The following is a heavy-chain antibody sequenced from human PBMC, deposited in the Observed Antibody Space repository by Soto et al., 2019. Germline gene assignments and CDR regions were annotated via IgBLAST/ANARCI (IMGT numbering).Heavy chain of an antibody. D-gene: IGHD2-2*01. Sequence: GGSLRLSCSASGFTFNNYAMSWVRQAPGKGLEWVSVVRASGASTFYADSVEGRFTVSRDNSKNTLYLHMNSLRGDDTAVYYCAKGWGSTRGVWFDPWGQGTLVTVSS. CDR1: GFTFNNYA. V-gene: IGHV3-23*01. CDR3: AKGWGSTRGVWFDP. J-gene: IGHJ5*02. CDR2: VRASGAST.